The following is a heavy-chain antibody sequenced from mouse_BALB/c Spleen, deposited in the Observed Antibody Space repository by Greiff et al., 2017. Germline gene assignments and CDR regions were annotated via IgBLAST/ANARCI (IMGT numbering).Heavy chain of an antibody. CDR3: ARRVADHAMDY. V-gene: IGHV14-1*02. J-gene: IGHJ4*01. Sequence: EVQLQQSGAELVRPGALVKLSCKASGFNIKDYYMHWVKQRPEQGLEWIGWIDPENGNTIYDPKFQGKASITADTSSNTAYLQLSSLTSEDTAVYYWARRVADHAMDYWGQGTSVTVSS. CDR1: GFNIKDYY. CDR2: IDPENGNT.